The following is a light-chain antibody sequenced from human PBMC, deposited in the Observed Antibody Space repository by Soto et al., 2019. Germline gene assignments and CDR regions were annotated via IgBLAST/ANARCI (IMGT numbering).Light chain of an antibody. CDR2: DVT. J-gene: IGLJ3*02. CDR3: CTYAGIFHQ. V-gene: IGLV2-11*01. CDR1: NSDVGNYNF. Sequence: QSALTQPRSVSGSPGQAVTISCTGTNSDVGNYNFVSWYQHHPGKAPKLMIYDVTKRPSGVPDRFSGSKSGNTASLTISGLQAEDEADYYCCTYAGIFHQFGGGTKLTVL.